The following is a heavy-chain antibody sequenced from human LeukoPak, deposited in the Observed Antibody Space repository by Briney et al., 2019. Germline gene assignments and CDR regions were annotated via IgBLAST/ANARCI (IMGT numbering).Heavy chain of an antibody. CDR2: ISSSSSTI. D-gene: IGHD1-26*01. J-gene: IGHJ4*02. Sequence: GGSLRLSCAGSGFTFSSQSMNWVRQAPGKGLEWVSYISSSSSTIYYADSVKGRFTISRDNAKNSLYLQMNSLRVEDTAVYYCARGYYANYFDYWGQGTLVTVSS. CDR1: GFTFSSQS. V-gene: IGHV3-48*01. CDR3: ARGYYANYFDY.